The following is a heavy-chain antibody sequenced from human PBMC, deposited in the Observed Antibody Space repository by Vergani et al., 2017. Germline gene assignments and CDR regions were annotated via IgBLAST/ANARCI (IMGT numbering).Heavy chain of an antibody. D-gene: IGHD2-15*01. Sequence: EVQLVESGGGLVQPGGSLRLSCAASGFTFSSYWMSWVRQAPGKGLEWVANIKQDGSEKYYVDSVKGRFTISRDNAKNSLYLQMNSLRAEDTAVYYCARLSYCSGGSCYSFDYWGQGTLVTVSS. CDR2: IKQDGSEK. CDR1: GFTFSSYW. V-gene: IGHV3-7*01. J-gene: IGHJ4*02. CDR3: ARLSYCSGGSCYSFDY.